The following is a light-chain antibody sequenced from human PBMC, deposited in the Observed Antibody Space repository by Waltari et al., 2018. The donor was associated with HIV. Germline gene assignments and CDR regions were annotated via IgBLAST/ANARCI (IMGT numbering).Light chain of an antibody. CDR3: SSFTETNSWV. V-gene: IGLV2-18*02. CDR2: EVT. Sequence: SYSHVSWYRQPPGTAPQLIIYEVTNRPSGVPDRISGSKSANTASLTISGLQAEDEADYYCSSFTETNSWVFGGGTKLTVL. J-gene: IGLJ3*02. CDR1: SYSH.